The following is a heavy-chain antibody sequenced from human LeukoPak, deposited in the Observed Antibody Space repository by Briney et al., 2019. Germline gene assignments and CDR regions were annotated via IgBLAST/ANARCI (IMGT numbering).Heavy chain of an antibody. CDR3: ARRRVTIFGVVILRTYGMDV. Sequence: SVKVSCKASGGTLSSYAISWVRQAPGQGLEWMGGIIPIFGTANYAQKFQGRVTITADESTSTAYMELSSLRSEDTAVYYCARRRVTIFGVVILRTYGMDVWGQGTTVTVSS. CDR1: GGTLSSYA. D-gene: IGHD3-3*01. CDR2: IIPIFGTA. V-gene: IGHV1-69*13. J-gene: IGHJ6*02.